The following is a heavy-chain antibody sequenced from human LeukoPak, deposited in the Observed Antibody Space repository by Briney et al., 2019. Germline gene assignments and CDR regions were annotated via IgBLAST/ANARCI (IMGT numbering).Heavy chain of an antibody. V-gene: IGHV4-59*01. J-gene: IGHJ4*02. CDR1: GGSISSYY. D-gene: IGHD5-24*01. Sequence: PSETLSLTCTVSGGSISSYYWSWIRQPPGKGLEWIGYIYYSGSTNYNPSLKSRVTISVDTSKNQFSLELSSVTAADTAVYFCAREGDATIESDFDYWGQGTLVTVSS. CDR3: AREGDATIESDFDY. CDR2: IYYSGST.